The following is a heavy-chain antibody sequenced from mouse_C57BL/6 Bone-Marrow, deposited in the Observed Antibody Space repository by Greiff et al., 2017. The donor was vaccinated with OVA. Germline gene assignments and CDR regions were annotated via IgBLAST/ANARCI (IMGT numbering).Heavy chain of an antibody. CDR3: ARGSSWGYFDY. J-gene: IGHJ2*01. Sequence: VKLQESGAELARPGASVKLSCKASGYTFTSYGISWVKQRTGQGLEWIGEIYPRSGNTYYNEKFKGKATLTAEKSSSTAYMELRSLTSEDSAVYFCARGSSWGYFDYWGQGTTLTVSS. CDR1: GYTFTSYG. V-gene: IGHV1-81*01. D-gene: IGHD1-1*01. CDR2: IYPRSGNT.